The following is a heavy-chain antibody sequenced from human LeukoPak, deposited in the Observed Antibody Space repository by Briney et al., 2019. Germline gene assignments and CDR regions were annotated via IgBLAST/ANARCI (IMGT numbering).Heavy chain of an antibody. CDR1: GGSISNSSYY. D-gene: IGHD5-24*01. CDR2: MYYSGST. Sequence: SETLSLTCTVSGGSISNSSYYWGWIRQPPGKGLEWIGSMYYSGSTYYNPSLKSRATISVDTSKNQFSLKLSSVTAADTTVYCCARHGRMGTINPSYWGQGTLVTVSS. J-gene: IGHJ4*02. CDR3: ARHGRMGTINPSY. V-gene: IGHV4-39*01.